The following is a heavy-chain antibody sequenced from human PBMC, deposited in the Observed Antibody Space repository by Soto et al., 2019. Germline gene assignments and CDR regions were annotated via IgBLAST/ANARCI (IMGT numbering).Heavy chain of an antibody. CDR1: GFTFRSYA. V-gene: IGHV3-23*01. D-gene: IGHD3-10*01. CDR3: AKDLVAYYGSGSHNWFDP. Sequence: EVQLLESGGNLVQPGGSLRLSCTASGFTFRSYAMSWVRQAPGKGLEWVSAISGSGGTTYYADSVKGRFTISRDNSKNSLYLQMNSRRGEDTAVYHCAKDLVAYYGSGSHNWFDPWGQGTLVTVSS. J-gene: IGHJ5*02. CDR2: ISGSGGTT.